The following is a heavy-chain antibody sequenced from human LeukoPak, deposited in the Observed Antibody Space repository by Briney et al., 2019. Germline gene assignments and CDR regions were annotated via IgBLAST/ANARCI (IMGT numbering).Heavy chain of an antibody. CDR3: ARDPGDWFYP. J-gene: IGHJ5*02. CDR2: IYYSGST. Sequence: SETLSLTRTVSGGSISSYYWSWIRQPPGKGLEWIGCIYYSGSTNYNPSLKSRVTISVDTSKNQFSLKLSSVTAADTAVYYCARDPGDWFYPWGQGTLVNVSS. V-gene: IGHV4-59*01. CDR1: GGSISSYY.